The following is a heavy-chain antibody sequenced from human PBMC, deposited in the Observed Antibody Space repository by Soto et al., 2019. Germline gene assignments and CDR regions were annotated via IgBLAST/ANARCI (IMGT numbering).Heavy chain of an antibody. CDR1: GYTFTSYG. CDR3: ARDQAVFGVVRAPAP. Sequence: QVQLVQSGAEVKKPGASVKVSCKASGYTFTSYGISWVRQAPGQGLEWMGWISAYNGNTNYAQQLQGRVTMTTDTPTSAAYMELRSLRSDDTAVYYCARDQAVFGVVRAPAPWGQGTLVTVSS. J-gene: IGHJ5*02. D-gene: IGHD3-3*01. CDR2: ISAYNGNT. V-gene: IGHV1-18*01.